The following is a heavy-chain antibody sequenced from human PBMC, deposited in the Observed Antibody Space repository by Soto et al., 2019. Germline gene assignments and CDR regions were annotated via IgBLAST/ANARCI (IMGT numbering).Heavy chain of an antibody. CDR3: AREPLLGLHLGETIVGDYMDV. CDR2: IYYSGST. V-gene: IGHV4-31*03. CDR1: GGSISSGGYY. D-gene: IGHD3-16*01. Sequence: SETLSLTCTVSGGSISSGGYYWSWIRQHPGKGLEWIGYIYYSGSTYYNPSLKSRVTISVDTSKNQFSLKLSSVTAADTAVYYCAREPLLGLHLGETIVGDYMDVWGKGTTVTVSS. J-gene: IGHJ6*03.